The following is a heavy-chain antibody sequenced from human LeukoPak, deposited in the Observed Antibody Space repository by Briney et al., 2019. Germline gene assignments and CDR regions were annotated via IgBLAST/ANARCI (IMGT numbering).Heavy chain of an antibody. D-gene: IGHD2-15*01. CDR3: ARETHAGGMVDFDY. V-gene: IGHV4-4*07. CDR1: GGSISSYY. J-gene: IGHJ4*02. CDR2: IYTSGST. Sequence: SETLSLTCTVSGGSISSYYWSWIRQPAGKGLEWIGRIYTSGSTNYNPSLKSRVTMSVDTSKNQFSLKLSSVTAADTAVYYCARETHAGGMVDFDYWGQGTLVTVSS.